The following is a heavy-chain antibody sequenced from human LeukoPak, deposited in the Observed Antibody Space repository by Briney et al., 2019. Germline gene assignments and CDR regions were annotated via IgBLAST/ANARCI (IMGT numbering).Heavy chain of an antibody. Sequence: PGGSLRRSCAASGFTFSDYYMTWIRQAPGKGLEWISYISSGDGPTYYADSVKGRFTISRDNAKNSLFLQMNSLRVEDTAVYYCARVGTILAAGTGDYWGQGALVTVSS. CDR2: ISSGDGPT. J-gene: IGHJ4*02. V-gene: IGHV3-11*01. CDR1: GFTFSDYY. D-gene: IGHD6-13*01. CDR3: ARVGTILAAGTGDY.